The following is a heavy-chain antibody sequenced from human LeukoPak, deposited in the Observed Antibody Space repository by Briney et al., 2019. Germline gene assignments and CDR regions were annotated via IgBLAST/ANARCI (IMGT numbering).Heavy chain of an antibody. CDR3: ARGTSHRYGDYINWFDP. CDR1: GYTFTSYD. V-gene: IGHV1-8*03. J-gene: IGHJ5*02. CDR2: MNPNSGNT. Sequence: GASVKVSCKASGYTFTSYDINWVRQATGQGLEWMGWMNPNSGNTGYAQKFQGRVTITRNTSISTAYTELSSLRSEDTAVYYCARGTSHRYGDYINWFDPWGQGTLVTVSS. D-gene: IGHD4-17*01.